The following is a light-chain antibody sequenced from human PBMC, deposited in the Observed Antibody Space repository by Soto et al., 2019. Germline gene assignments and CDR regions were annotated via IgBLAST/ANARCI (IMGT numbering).Light chain of an antibody. CDR3: QQYNNWPHMYT. V-gene: IGKV3-15*01. CDR2: GAS. CDR1: QSVSSN. J-gene: IGKJ2*01. Sequence: EIVMTQSPATLSVSPGERATLSCRASQSVSSNLAWYQQKPGQAPRLLIYGASTRATGIPARFSGSGSGTEFTLTISRLQSEDFAVYYCQQYNNWPHMYTFGQGTKLEIK.